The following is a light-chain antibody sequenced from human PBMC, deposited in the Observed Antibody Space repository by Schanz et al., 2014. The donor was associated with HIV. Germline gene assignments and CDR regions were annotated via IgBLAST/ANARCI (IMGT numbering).Light chain of an antibody. CDR2: GAS. V-gene: IGKV3-20*01. J-gene: IGKJ4*01. CDR1: QSVNSY. Sequence: EIVLTQSPATLSLSPGERATLSCRASQSVNSYLAWYQQKPGQAPRLLIYGASNRATGIPARFSGSGSGTDFTLTISRLEPEDFAVYYCQQYHSSRGTFGGGTKVELK. CDR3: QQYHSSRGT.